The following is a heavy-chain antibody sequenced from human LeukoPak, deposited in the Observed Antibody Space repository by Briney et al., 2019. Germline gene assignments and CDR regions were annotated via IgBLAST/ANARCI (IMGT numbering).Heavy chain of an antibody. CDR2: INPNSGGT. J-gene: IGHJ3*02. CDR3: ARGPYVWGSYRLGGAFDI. Sequence: ASVKVSCKASGYTFTGYYMHWVRQAPGQGLEWMGWINPNSGGTNYAQKFQGRVTMTRDTSISTDYMELSRLRSDDTAVYYCARGPYVWGSYRLGGAFDIWGQGTMVTVSS. CDR1: GYTFTGYY. D-gene: IGHD3-16*02. V-gene: IGHV1-2*02.